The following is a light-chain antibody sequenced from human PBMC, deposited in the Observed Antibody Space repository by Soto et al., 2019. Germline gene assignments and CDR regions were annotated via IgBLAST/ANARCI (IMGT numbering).Light chain of an antibody. Sequence: IQLTQSPSSLSASVGDRVTLACRASQTISSWLAWYQQKPGKAPKVLIYKASTLKSGVPSRFSGSGAGTEFTLTISSLQPDDFATYYRQHYNSYSEAFGQGTKVDIK. V-gene: IGKV1-5*03. CDR2: KAS. CDR1: QTISSW. CDR3: QHYNSYSEA. J-gene: IGKJ1*01.